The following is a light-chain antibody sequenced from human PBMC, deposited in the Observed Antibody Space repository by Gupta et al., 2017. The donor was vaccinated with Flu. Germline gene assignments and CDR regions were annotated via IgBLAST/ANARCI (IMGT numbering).Light chain of an antibody. CDR1: NIGSKS. CDR2: DDS. Sequence: SYVLTQPPSVSVAPGQTASITCGGNNIGSKSVHWYQPKPGQAPVLVVYDDSDRPSGIPERFSGSNSWNTATLTISRVEAGDEADYYCQLWDSSGTQGVFGGGTKLTVL. V-gene: IGLV3-21*02. CDR3: QLWDSSGTQGV. J-gene: IGLJ3*02.